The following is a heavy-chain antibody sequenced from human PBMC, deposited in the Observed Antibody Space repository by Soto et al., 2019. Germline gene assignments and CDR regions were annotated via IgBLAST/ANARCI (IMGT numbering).Heavy chain of an antibody. D-gene: IGHD3-22*01. CDR3: AKKDGTDGYYDVFDI. CDR1: GFTFSSYN. J-gene: IGHJ3*02. V-gene: IGHV3-21*06. CDR2: ISSSSDYI. Sequence: GGSLRLSCAASGFTFSSYNMNWARQAPGKGLEWVSSISSSSDYIHYTDSVKGRFTISRDNAQNSLFLQMNSLRAEDTAIYYCAKKDGTDGYYDVFDIWGRGTMVTVSS.